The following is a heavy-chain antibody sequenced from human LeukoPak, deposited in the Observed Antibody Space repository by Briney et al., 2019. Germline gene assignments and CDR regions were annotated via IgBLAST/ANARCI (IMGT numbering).Heavy chain of an antibody. CDR1: GFTFSSYI. J-gene: IGHJ4*02. D-gene: IGHD5-18*01. V-gene: IGHV3-23*01. CDR2: ISGGRGRA. Sequence: GGSLRLSCAASGFTFSSYIMSWVRHAPGKGLEWVSAISGGRGRAYYADSVKGRFSISRDISKSTLYLQMNSLRAEDTAVYYCAKVRTGSGGYTYGVDYWGQGTLVTVSS. CDR3: AKVRTGSGGYTYGVDY.